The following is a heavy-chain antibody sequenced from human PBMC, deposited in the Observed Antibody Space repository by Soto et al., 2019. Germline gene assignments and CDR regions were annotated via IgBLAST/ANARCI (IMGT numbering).Heavy chain of an antibody. Sequence: EVQLLESGGGLVQPGGSLRLSCAASGFTFSSYAMSWVRQAPGKGLEWVSAISGSGGSTYYEDSVKGRFTISRDNSRHTLYLQMNSLRAEDTAVYYCAKYGGSSGWYSAFDYWGQGTLVTVSS. D-gene: IGHD6-19*01. V-gene: IGHV3-23*01. J-gene: IGHJ4*02. CDR1: GFTFSSYA. CDR3: AKYGGSSGWYSAFDY. CDR2: ISGSGGST.